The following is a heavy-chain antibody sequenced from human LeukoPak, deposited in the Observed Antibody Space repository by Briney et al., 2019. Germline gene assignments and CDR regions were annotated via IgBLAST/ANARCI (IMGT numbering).Heavy chain of an antibody. CDR1: GHTFDDYA. Sequence: GGSLRLFCAASGHTFDDYAMHWVRQAPGKGLEWVSGISWNSGSIGYADSVKGRFTISRDNAKNSLYLQMNSLRAEDTALYYCAKSDILTGPASLWGQGTLVTVSS. V-gene: IGHV3-9*01. CDR2: ISWNSGSI. J-gene: IGHJ4*02. CDR3: AKSDILTGPASL. D-gene: IGHD3-9*01.